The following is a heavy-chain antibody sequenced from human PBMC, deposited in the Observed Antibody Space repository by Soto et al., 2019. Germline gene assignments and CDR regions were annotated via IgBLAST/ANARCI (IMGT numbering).Heavy chain of an antibody. J-gene: IGHJ6*02. CDR2: IYHAGSV. Sequence: PAETLSRTCSVSGYSIARGYYWAWIRQSPGKGLEWIGSIYHAGSVYYNPSLNSRVAVSLDTSKNHFSLKLTSVTAADTAVYYCARTFDYYGMDVWGQGTTVTVSS. CDR3: ARTFDYYGMDV. V-gene: IGHV4-38-2*01. CDR1: GYSIARGYY.